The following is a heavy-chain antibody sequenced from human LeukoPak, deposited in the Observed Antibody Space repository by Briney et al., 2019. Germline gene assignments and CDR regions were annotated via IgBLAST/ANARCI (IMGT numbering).Heavy chain of an antibody. Sequence: SQTLSLTCAVYGGSFSGYYWSWIRQPPGKGLEWIGEINHSGSTNYNPSLKSRVTISVDTSKNQFSLKLSSVTAADTAVYYCARGRLKQWLVRYADYYYGMDVWGQGTTVTVSS. CDR1: GGSFSGYY. D-gene: IGHD6-19*01. CDR3: ARGRLKQWLVRYADYYYGMDV. CDR2: INHSGST. V-gene: IGHV4-34*01. J-gene: IGHJ6*02.